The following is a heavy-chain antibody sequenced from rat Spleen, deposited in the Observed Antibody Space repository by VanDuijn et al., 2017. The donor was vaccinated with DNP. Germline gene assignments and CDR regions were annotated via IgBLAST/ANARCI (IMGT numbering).Heavy chain of an antibody. V-gene: IGHV2S12*01. Sequence: QVQLKESGPGLVQPSQTLSLTCTVSGFSLTTNGVSWVRQPPGKGLEWIAAISSGGETYFNSAHKSRLSISRDPSKRQVFLGMNSMQTEDTAIYFCTREREPYNNPYYFDYWGQGVMVTVSS. CDR3: TREREPYNNPYYFDY. CDR1: GFSLTTNG. CDR2: ISSGGET. D-gene: IGHD1-10*01. J-gene: IGHJ2*01.